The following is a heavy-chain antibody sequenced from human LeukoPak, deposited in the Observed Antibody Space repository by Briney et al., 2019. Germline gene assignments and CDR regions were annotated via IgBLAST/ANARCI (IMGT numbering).Heavy chain of an antibody. V-gene: IGHV4-59*08. D-gene: IGHD3-10*01. CDR1: GGSISSYY. CDR2: IYYSGCT. CDR3: AASGSYPYYFDY. Sequence: PSETLSLTCTVSGGSISSYYWSWIRQPPGKGLEWIGYIYYSGCTNYNPSLKSRVTISVDTSKNQFSLKLSSVTAADTAVYYCAASGSYPYYFDYWGQGTLVTVSS. J-gene: IGHJ4*02.